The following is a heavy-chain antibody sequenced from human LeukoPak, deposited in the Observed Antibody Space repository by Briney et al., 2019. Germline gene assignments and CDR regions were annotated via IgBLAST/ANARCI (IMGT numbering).Heavy chain of an antibody. D-gene: IGHD4-17*01. J-gene: IGHJ4*02. CDR1: GFTFSSYA. Sequence: AGGSLRLSCSASGFTFSSYAMHWVRQAPGKGLEYVSAISSNGGSTYYADSVKGRFTISRDNSKNTLYLQMSSLRAEDTAVYHCVKDQWATVTSYFDYWGPGTLVTVSS. V-gene: IGHV3-64D*06. CDR3: VKDQWATVTSYFDY. CDR2: ISSNGGST.